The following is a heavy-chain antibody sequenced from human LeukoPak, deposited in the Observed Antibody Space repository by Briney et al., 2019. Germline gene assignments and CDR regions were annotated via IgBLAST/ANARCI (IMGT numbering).Heavy chain of an antibody. CDR2: IWYDGSNK. CDR1: GFTFRSYG. J-gene: IGHJ6*02. V-gene: IGHV3-33*01. CDR3: AREGGGGLYYYGMDV. Sequence: GGSLRLSCVVSGFTFRSYGMHWVRQGPGKGLEWVAVIWYDGSNKYYADSVKGRFTISRDNSKNTLYLQMNSLRGEDTAVYYCAREGGGGLYYYGMDVWGQGTTVTVSS. D-gene: IGHD3-16*01.